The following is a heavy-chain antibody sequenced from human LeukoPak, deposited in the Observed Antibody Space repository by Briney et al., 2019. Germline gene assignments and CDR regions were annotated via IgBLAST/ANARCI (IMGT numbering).Heavy chain of an antibody. Sequence: GGSLRLSCAASGFTFSTYSMSWVRLAPGKGLEWVSGISGSGANTYYADSVKGQFTISRDNSKNTLYLQMNSLRAVDTAVFYCAKYPASGGYFDYWGQGTLVTVSS. D-gene: IGHD6-13*01. J-gene: IGHJ4*02. CDR1: GFTFSTYS. CDR3: AKYPASGGYFDY. V-gene: IGHV3-23*01. CDR2: ISGSGANT.